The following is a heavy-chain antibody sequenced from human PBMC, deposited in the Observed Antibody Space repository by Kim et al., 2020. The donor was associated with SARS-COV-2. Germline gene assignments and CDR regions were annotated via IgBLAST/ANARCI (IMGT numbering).Heavy chain of an antibody. CDR2: INHSGST. Sequence: SETLSLTCAVYGGSFSGYYWSWIRQPPGKGLEWIGEINHSGSTNYNPSLKSRVTISVDTSKNQFSLKLSSVTAADTAVYYCASACSSTSCYAWNYYYGMDVWGQGTTVTVSS. CDR1: GGSFSGYY. D-gene: IGHD2-2*01. V-gene: IGHV4-34*01. CDR3: ASACSSTSCYAWNYYYGMDV. J-gene: IGHJ6*02.